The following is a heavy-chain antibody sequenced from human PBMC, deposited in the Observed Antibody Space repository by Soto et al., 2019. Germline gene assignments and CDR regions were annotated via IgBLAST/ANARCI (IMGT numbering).Heavy chain of an antibody. D-gene: IGHD3-22*01. CDR3: ARGSYHYYYDSSGYYALDAFDI. Sequence: ASVKVSCKASGYTFTSYDINWVRQATGQGLEWIGWMNPNSGNTGYAQKFQGRVTMTRDTSISTAYMELSSLRSEDTAVYYCARGSYHYYYDSSGYYALDAFDIWGQGTMVTVSS. V-gene: IGHV1-8*01. CDR2: MNPNSGNT. J-gene: IGHJ3*02. CDR1: GYTFTSYD.